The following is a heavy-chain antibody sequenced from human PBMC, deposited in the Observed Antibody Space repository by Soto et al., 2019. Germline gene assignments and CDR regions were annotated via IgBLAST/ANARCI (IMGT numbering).Heavy chain of an antibody. CDR3: ARGVRLGYCSSTSCYLGAQRED. CDR1: GGSFSGYY. J-gene: IGHJ3*01. V-gene: IGHV4-34*01. CDR2: INHSGST. Sequence: QVQLQQWGAGLLKPSETLSLTCAVYGGSFSGYYWSWIRQPPGKGLEWIGAINHSGSTNYNPSLKSRVTISVDTSKNQFSLKLSSVTAADTAVYYCARGVRLGYCSSTSCYLGAQREDWAQGTMVTVSS. D-gene: IGHD2-2*01.